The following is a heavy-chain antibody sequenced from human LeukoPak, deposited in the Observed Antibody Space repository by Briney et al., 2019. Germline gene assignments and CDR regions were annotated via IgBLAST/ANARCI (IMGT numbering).Heavy chain of an antibody. J-gene: IGHJ4*02. V-gene: IGHV1-3*01. CDR3: ARVSSWLGESFDY. D-gene: IGHD3-10*01. CDR2: INAGNGNT. Sequence: ASVKVSCKASGGTFSCYAISWVRQAPGQRLEWMGWINAGNGNTKYSQKFQGRVTITRDTSASTAYMELSSLRSEDTAVYYCARVSSWLGESFDYWGQGTLVTVSS. CDR1: GGTFSCYA.